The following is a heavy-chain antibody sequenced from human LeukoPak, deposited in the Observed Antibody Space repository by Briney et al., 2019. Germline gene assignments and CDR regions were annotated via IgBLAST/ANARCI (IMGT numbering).Heavy chain of an antibody. CDR3: GRGGQLLDY. V-gene: IGHV3-23*01. Sequence: GGSLRLSCAASGFSSSSYAMSWVRQTPGKGLEWVSSISGSGSNTYYVDSVKGRFTISRDTPKNMLYLQMNSLRAEDTAVYYCGRGGQLLDYWGQGTLVTVSS. CDR1: GFSSSSYA. D-gene: IGHD2-2*01. CDR2: ISGSGSNT. J-gene: IGHJ4*02.